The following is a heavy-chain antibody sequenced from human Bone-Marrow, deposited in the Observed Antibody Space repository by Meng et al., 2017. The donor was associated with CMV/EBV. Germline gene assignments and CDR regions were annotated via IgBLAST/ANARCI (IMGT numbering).Heavy chain of an antibody. D-gene: IGHD3-10*01. CDR1: GFTVSSNY. V-gene: IGHV3-53*01. Sequence: GESLKISCAASGFTVSSNYMSWVRQAPGKGLEWVSVIYSGGSTYYADSVKGRFTISRDNSKNTLYLQMNSLRAEDTAVYYCANVEWFGELPLDYWGQGTLVTVSS. J-gene: IGHJ4*02. CDR2: IYSGGST. CDR3: ANVEWFGELPLDY.